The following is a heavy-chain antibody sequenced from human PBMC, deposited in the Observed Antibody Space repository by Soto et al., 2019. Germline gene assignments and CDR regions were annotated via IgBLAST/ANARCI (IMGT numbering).Heavy chain of an antibody. CDR2: ISYDGSNK. J-gene: IGHJ4*02. V-gene: IGHV3-30-3*01. D-gene: IGHD1-26*01. CDR3: ARWGVGAPSH. Sequence: GGSLRLSCAASGFTFSSYAMHWVRQAPGKGLEWVAVISYDGSNKYYADSVKGRFTISRDNSKNTLYLQMNSLRAEDTAVYYCARWGVGAPSHWGQGTLVTVSS. CDR1: GFTFSSYA.